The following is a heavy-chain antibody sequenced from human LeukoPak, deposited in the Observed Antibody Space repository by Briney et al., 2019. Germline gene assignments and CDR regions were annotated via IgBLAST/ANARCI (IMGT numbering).Heavy chain of an antibody. CDR3: ARDLEDSVRYYDFWNGYP. Sequence: GGSLRLSCAASGFTFSSYGMHWVRQAPGKGLEWVAVIWYDGSNKYYADTVKGRFTISRDNSKNTLYLQMNSLRAEDTAVYYCARDLEDSVRYYDFWNGYPWGQGTLVTVSS. V-gene: IGHV3-33*01. D-gene: IGHD3-3*01. CDR2: IWYDGSNK. J-gene: IGHJ5*02. CDR1: GFTFSSYG.